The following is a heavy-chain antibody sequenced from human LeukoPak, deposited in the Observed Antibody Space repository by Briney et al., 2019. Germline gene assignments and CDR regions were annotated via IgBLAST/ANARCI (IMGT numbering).Heavy chain of an antibody. Sequence: SETLSLACSVSGASIFSTTFYWGWIRQPPGQGLEWIGSMYYDGSTYYNPSLKSRVSISVDTSNNQFSLKLTSVTAADTAVYFCARRSDSGSDDGEDYFDFWGQGTLVTISS. J-gene: IGHJ4*02. CDR1: GASIFSTTFY. D-gene: IGHD1-26*01. CDR2: MYYDGST. V-gene: IGHV4-39*01. CDR3: ARRSDSGSDDGEDYFDF.